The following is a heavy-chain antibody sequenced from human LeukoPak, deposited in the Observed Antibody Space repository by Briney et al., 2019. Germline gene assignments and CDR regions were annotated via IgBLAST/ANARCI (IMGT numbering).Heavy chain of an antibody. Sequence: PSETLSLTCTVSGGSISSYYWSWIRQPPGKGLEWIGYIYYSGSTNYNPSLKSRVTISVDTSKNQFSLKLSSVTAADTAVYYCARDTGIGSVDYWGQGTLVTVSS. CDR2: IYYSGST. CDR1: GGSISSYY. D-gene: IGHD1-26*01. J-gene: IGHJ4*02. V-gene: IGHV4-59*12. CDR3: ARDTGIGSVDY.